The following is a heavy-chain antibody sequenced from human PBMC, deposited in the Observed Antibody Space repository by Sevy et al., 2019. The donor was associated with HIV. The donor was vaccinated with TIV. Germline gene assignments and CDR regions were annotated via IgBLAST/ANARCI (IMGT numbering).Heavy chain of an antibody. J-gene: IGHJ6*02. CDR3: ARDHGCSGGSCYLYYYYYYGMDV. V-gene: IGHV1-18*01. D-gene: IGHD2-15*01. Sequence: ASVKVSCKASGYTFTSYGISWVRQAPGQGLEWMGWISAYNGNTNYAQKLQGRVTMTTDTSTSTAYMGLRSLRSDDTAVYYCARDHGCSGGSCYLYYYYYYGMDVWGQGTTVTVSS. CDR1: GYTFTSYG. CDR2: ISAYNGNT.